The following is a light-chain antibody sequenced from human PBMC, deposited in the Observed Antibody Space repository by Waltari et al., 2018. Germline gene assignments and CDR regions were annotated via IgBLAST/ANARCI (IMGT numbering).Light chain of an antibody. CDR2: SNN. J-gene: IGLJ2*01. V-gene: IGLV1-47*02. CDR1: SSNIGTYY. CDR3: AVWDDSLTGQVI. Sequence: QSVLTQTPSASGTPGPRVTISCSGSSSNIGTYYVYWYHQLPGTAPTLRIYSNNQRPPGVPDLCSGSKSGTSASLASVGLRSEEEAEYYCAVWDDSLTGQVIFGGGTKLTVL.